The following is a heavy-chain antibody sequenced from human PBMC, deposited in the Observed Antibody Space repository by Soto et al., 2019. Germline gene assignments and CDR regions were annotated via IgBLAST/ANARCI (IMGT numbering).Heavy chain of an antibody. CDR3: ARGILTGPRLYYYYYYMDV. J-gene: IGHJ6*03. CDR2: ISSSSSYI. D-gene: IGHD3-9*01. V-gene: IGHV3-21*01. Sequence: GGSLRLSCAASGFTFSSYSMNWVRQAPGKGLEWVSSISSSSSYIYYADSVKGRFTISRDNAKNSLYLQLNSLRAEDTAVYYCARGILTGPRLYYYYYYMDVWGKGTTVTVSS. CDR1: GFTFSSYS.